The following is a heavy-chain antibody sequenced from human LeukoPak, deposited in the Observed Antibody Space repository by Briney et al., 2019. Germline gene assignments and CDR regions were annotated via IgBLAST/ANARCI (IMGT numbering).Heavy chain of an antibody. D-gene: IGHD3-22*01. V-gene: IGHV3-21*01. CDR1: GVTFSTFT. Sequence: GGSLRLSCAASGVTFSTFTMNWVRQAPGKGLELVSSISPNSDYIYYAASVKGRFTISRDNAKNSLYLQMNSLRAEDTAMYYCARDPIYSDNSGYWNDYWGQGTLVTVSS. CDR3: ARDPIYSDNSGYWNDY. CDR2: ISPNSDYI. J-gene: IGHJ4*02.